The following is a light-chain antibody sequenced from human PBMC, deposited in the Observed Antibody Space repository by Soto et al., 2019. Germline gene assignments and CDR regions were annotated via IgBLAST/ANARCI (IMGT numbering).Light chain of an antibody. CDR2: DVS. J-gene: IGLJ2*01. Sequence: QSALTQPASVSGSPGQSITISCTGTSSDVGGYNYVYWYQQHPGKAPKLMIYDVSNRPSGVSNLFSGSKSGNTASLTISGLQAEDEADYYCSSYTSSSTPYVVFGGGTKLTVL. CDR3: SSYTSSSTPYVV. V-gene: IGLV2-14*01. CDR1: SSDVGGYNY.